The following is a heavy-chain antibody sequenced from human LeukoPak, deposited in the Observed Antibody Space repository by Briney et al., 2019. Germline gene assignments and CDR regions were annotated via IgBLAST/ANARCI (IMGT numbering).Heavy chain of an antibody. CDR2: ISWDGGST. Sequence: GGSLRLSCAASGFTFDDYTMHWVRQAPGKGLEWVSLISWDGGSTYYADSVKGRFTISRDNSKNSLYLQMNSLRTEDTALYYCAKDGAAGRYYYYGMDVWGQGTTVTVSS. V-gene: IGHV3-43*01. CDR1: GFTFDDYT. J-gene: IGHJ6*02. D-gene: IGHD6-13*01. CDR3: AKDGAAGRYYYYGMDV.